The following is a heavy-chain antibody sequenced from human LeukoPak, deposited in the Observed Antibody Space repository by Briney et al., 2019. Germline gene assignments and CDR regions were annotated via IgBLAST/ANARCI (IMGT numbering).Heavy chain of an antibody. D-gene: IGHD3-10*02. CDR3: AELGITMIGGV. CDR1: GGSISSSSYY. CDR2: INHSGST. Sequence: PSETLSLTCTVFGGSISSSSYYWGWIRQPPGKGLEWIGEINHSGSTNYNPSLKSRVTISVDTSKNQFSLKLSSVTAADTAVYYCAELGITMIGGVWGKGTTVTISS. J-gene: IGHJ6*04. V-gene: IGHV4-39*07.